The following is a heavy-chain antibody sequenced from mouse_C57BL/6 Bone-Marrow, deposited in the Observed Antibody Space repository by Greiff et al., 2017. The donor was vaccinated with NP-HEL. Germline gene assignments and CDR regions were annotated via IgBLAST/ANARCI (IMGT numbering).Heavy chain of an antibody. V-gene: IGHV1-55*01. Sequence: QVQLQQPGAELVKPGASVKMSCKASGYTFTSYWITWVKQRPGQGLEWIGDIYPGSGSTNYNEKFKSKATLTVDTSSSTAYMQLSSLTSEDSAVYYCARSVSSGPPFAYWGQGTLVTVSA. D-gene: IGHD3-2*02. CDR1: GYTFTSYW. CDR3: ARSVSSGPPFAY. J-gene: IGHJ3*01. CDR2: IYPGSGST.